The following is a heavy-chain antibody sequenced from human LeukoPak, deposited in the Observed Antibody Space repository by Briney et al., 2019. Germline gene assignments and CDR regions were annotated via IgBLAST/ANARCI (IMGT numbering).Heavy chain of an antibody. V-gene: IGHV3-15*01. CDR2: IKSKTDGGTP. Sequence: GGSLRLSCAASXFTFSNAWMSWVRQAPGXXXXXVGRIKSKTDGGTPDYAAPVKGRFTISRDDSKNTLYLQMNSLKTEDTAVYYCTGVSRSSWYDYWGQGTLVTVSS. CDR1: XFTFSNAW. D-gene: IGHD6-13*01. J-gene: IGHJ4*02. CDR3: TGVSRSSWYDY.